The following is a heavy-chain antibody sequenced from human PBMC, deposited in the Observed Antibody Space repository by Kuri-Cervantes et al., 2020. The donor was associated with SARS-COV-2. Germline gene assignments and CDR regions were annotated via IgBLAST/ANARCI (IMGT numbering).Heavy chain of an antibody. CDR1: GGSFNGYY. V-gene: IGHV4-34*01. D-gene: IGHD1-26*01. J-gene: IGHJ4*02. Sequence: SETLSLTCAVYGGSFNGYYWSWIRQPPGKGLEWIGEINHSGSINYNPSLKSRVTISVDTSKNQFSLKLSSVTAADTAVYYCARGRVGATPGRFVGFDYWGQGTLVTVSS. CDR3: ARGRVGATPGRFVGFDY. CDR2: INHSGSI.